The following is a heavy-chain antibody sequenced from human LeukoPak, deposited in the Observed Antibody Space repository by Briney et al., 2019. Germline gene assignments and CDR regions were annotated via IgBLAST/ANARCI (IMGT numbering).Heavy chain of an antibody. J-gene: IGHJ6*03. CDR1: GGSISSSSYY. CDR3: ARVRGCTGGSCYSSYYYYYMDV. D-gene: IGHD2-15*01. CDR2: IDYSGRT. V-gene: IGHV4-39*01. Sequence: SETLSLTCTVSGGSISSSSYYWGWIRQPPRKGLEWIGSIDYSGRTYYNPSLKSRVTISVDTSKNQISLKLNSVTAADTAVYFCARVRGCTGGSCYSSYYYYYMDVWGKGTTVTASS.